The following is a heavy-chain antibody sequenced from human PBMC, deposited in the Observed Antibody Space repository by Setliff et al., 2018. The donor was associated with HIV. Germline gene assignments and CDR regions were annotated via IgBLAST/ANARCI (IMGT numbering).Heavy chain of an antibody. D-gene: IGHD2-2*01. CDR3: ARGQRRVVPAAD. J-gene: IGHJ4*02. Sequence: ASVKVSCKASGYTFTTYGISWVRQAPGHGLEWMGWISTYSDETSYSQNLQGRLTMTTDTSTGTAYMELRSPRSDDTAVYYCARGQRRVVPAADWGQGTLVTVSS. CDR2: ISTYSDET. V-gene: IGHV1-18*04. CDR1: GYTFTTYG.